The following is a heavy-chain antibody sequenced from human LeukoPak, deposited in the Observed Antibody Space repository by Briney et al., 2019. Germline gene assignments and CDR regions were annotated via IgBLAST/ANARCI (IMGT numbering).Heavy chain of an antibody. J-gene: IGHJ4*02. D-gene: IGHD6-19*01. V-gene: IGHV1-2*02. CDR1: GYTFTGYY. CDR3: AKPTRASGWLFDY. CDR2: INPNSGGT. Sequence: ASVKVSCKASGYTFTGYYMHWVRQAPGQGLEWMGWINPNSGGTNYAQKFQGRVTMTRDTSISTAYMELSRLRSDDTAVYYCAKPTRASGWLFDYWGQGALVTVSS.